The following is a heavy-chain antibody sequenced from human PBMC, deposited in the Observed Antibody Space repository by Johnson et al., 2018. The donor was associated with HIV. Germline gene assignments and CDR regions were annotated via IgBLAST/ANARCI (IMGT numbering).Heavy chain of an antibody. J-gene: IGHJ3*02. CDR3: ARERSPSGYDNHDAFDI. Sequence: VQLVESGGGLVQPGGSLRLSCAASGFTFSSYAMSWVRQSPGQGLEWVSALSGSGGSTCYVVSVKGRFPISRDNAKNSLYLQMNSLRFEDTALYYCARERSPSGYDNHDAFDIWGQGKMVTVSS. CDR2: LSGSGGST. V-gene: IGHV3-23*04. D-gene: IGHD3-3*01. CDR1: GFTFSSYA.